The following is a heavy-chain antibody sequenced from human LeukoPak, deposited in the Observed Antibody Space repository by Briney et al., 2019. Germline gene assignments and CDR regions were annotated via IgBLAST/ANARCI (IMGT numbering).Heavy chain of an antibody. CDR3: ARDTYYYDSSGYRPLDY. Sequence: PGGSLRLSCAASGFTFSSYSMNWVRQAPGKGLEWVSSISSSSSYIYYADSVKGRFTISRDNAKNSLYLQMNSLRAEDTAVYYCARDTYYYDSSGYRPLDYWGQGTLVTVSS. CDR2: ISSSSSYI. J-gene: IGHJ4*02. D-gene: IGHD3-22*01. CDR1: GFTFSSYS. V-gene: IGHV3-21*01.